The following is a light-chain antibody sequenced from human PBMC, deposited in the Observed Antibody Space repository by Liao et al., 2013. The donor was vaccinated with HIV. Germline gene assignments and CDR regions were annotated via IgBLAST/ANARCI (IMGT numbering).Light chain of an antibody. J-gene: IGLJ1*01. CDR3: QAWDSSSPYV. CDR1: DIGNKA. Sequence: SYVLTQPPSVSVAPETTATIPCGANDIGNKAVNWYQQKSGQAPLLVIFHDNHRPSGIPERFSGSNSGNTASLTITRVEAGDEADYYCQAWDSSSPYVFGTGTKVTVL. CDR2: HDN. V-gene: IGLV3-21*01.